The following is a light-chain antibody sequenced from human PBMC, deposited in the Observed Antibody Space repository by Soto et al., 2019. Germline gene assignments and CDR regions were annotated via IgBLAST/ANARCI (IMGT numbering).Light chain of an antibody. CDR1: SGHSSYA. Sequence: QAVLTQSPSASASLGASVKLTCTLSSGHSSYAIAWHQQQPEKGPRYLMKVNSDGSHSKGDGIPDRFSGSSSGAERYLTMSSLQSEDEADYYCQTWVTGPLVFGGGTKLTVL. J-gene: IGLJ3*02. CDR2: VNSDGSH. CDR3: QTWVTGPLV. V-gene: IGLV4-69*01.